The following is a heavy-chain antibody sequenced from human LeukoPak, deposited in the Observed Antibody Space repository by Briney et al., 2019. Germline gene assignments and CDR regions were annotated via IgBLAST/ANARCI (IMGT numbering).Heavy chain of an antibody. V-gene: IGHV4-30-4*01. CDR1: GGSISSGDYY. J-gene: IGHJ4*02. D-gene: IGHD3-9*01. CDR2: IYYSGST. Sequence: PSQTPSLTCTVSGGSISSGDYYWSWIRQPPGKGLEWIGYIYYSGSTYYNPSLKSRVTISVDTSKNQFSLKLSSVTAADTAVYYCARGYYDILTGYSNEFDYWGQGTLVTVSS. CDR3: ARGYYDILTGYSNEFDY.